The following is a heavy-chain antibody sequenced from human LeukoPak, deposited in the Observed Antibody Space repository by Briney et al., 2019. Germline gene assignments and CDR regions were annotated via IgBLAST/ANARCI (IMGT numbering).Heavy chain of an antibody. V-gene: IGHV4-39*07. CDR1: GGSISSSSYY. D-gene: IGHD1-26*01. CDR3: ARDQGGSYDY. J-gene: IGHJ4*02. CDR2: INHSGST. Sequence: SETLSLTCTVSGGSISSSSYYWSWIRQPPGKGLEWIGEINHSGSTNYNPSLKSRVTISVDTSKNQFSLKLSSVTAADTAVYYCARDQGGSYDYWGQGTLVTVSS.